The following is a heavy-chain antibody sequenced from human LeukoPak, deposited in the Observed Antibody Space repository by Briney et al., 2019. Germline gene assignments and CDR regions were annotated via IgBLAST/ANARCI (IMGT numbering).Heavy chain of an antibody. CDR3: ARDFPLRYFDWFFIY. D-gene: IGHD3-9*01. CDR2: ISYDGSNK. J-gene: IGHJ4*02. Sequence: PGGSLRLSCAASGLTFSSYAMHWVRQAPGKGLEWVAVISYDGSNKYYADSVKGRFTISRDNSKNTLYLQMNSLRAEDTAVYYCARDFPLRYFDWFFIYWGQGTLVTVPS. V-gene: IGHV3-30*04. CDR1: GLTFSSYA.